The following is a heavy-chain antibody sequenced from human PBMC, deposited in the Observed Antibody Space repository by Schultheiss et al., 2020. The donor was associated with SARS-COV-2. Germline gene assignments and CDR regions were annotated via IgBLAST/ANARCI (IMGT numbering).Heavy chain of an antibody. D-gene: IGHD3-3*01. CDR2: INSDGSST. J-gene: IGHJ6*03. Sequence: GGSLRLSCAASGFTFSSYSMNWVRQAPGKGLEWVSRINSDGSSTSYADSVKGRFTISRDNAKNTLYLQMNSLRAEDTAVYYCARGEVWSGYYRYYYYYYMEVWGKGTTVTVSS. CDR3: ARGEVWSGYYRYYYYYYMEV. V-gene: IGHV3-74*01. CDR1: GFTFSSYS.